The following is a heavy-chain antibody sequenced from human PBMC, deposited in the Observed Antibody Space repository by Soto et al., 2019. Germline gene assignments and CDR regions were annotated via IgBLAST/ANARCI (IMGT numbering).Heavy chain of an antibody. CDR2: INSNSGGT. V-gene: IGHV1-2*02. CDR1: GYTFTDYY. Sequence: QVQLVQSGAEVKKPGASVKVSCEASGYTFTDYYMHWVRQAPGQGLEWMGWINSNSGGTNYAQKFQGRVTMTRDTSITTVYMELRRLRSDDTAVYYGARDSPSLAYCGGDCYSIDYWGQGTLVTVSS. J-gene: IGHJ4*01. D-gene: IGHD2-21*02. CDR3: ARDSPSLAYCGGDCYSIDY.